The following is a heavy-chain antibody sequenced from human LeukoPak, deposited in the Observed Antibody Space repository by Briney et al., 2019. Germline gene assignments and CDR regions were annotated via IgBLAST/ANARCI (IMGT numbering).Heavy chain of an antibody. V-gene: IGHV4-31*03. J-gene: IGHJ3*02. D-gene: IGHD2-2*01. CDR2: IYYSGST. Sequence: SQTLSLTCTVSGGSISSGGYYWSWIRQHPGKGLEWIGYIYYSGSTYYNPSLKSRVTISVDTSKNQFSLKLSSVTAADTAVYYCARGSDGVVPAAMGSDDIWGQGTMVTVSS. CDR3: ARGSDGVVPAAMGSDDI. CDR1: GGSISSGGYY.